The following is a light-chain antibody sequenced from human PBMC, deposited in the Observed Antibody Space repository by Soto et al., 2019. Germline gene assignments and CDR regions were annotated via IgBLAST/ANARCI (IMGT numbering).Light chain of an antibody. CDR1: SSNIGAGYD. CDR2: GST. J-gene: IGLJ1*01. V-gene: IGLV1-40*01. Sequence: QSVLTQPPSVSGAPGQRVTISCTGGSSNIGAGYDVNWYQQFPGTVPRLLIYGSTNRPSGVPDRFSGSKSGTSASLAITGLQAEAEAQSHCQSYDTSLSGARVFGTGTKLTVL. CDR3: QSYDTSLSGARV.